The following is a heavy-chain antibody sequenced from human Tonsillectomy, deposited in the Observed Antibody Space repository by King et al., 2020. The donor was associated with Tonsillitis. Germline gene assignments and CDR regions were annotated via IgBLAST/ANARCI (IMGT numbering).Heavy chain of an antibody. CDR2: TYYRSKWYN. CDR1: GDSVSSNSAA. Sequence: VQLQQSGPGLVKPSQTLSLTCAISGDSVSSNSAAWNWIRQSPSRGLEWLGRTYYRSKWYNDYALSVKSRITINPDPSKNQFSLQLNSVTPEDTAVYYCAKSIRYFDQNWFDPWGQGTLVTVSS. CDR3: AKSIRYFDQNWFDP. V-gene: IGHV6-1*01. J-gene: IGHJ5*02. D-gene: IGHD3-9*01.